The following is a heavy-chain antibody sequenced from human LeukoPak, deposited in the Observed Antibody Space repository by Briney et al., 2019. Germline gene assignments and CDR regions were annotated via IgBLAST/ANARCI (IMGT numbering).Heavy chain of an antibody. Sequence: GSLRLSSAASGFTFSSSWMHWVRQAPGKGLVWVSRINSDGSSTSYADSVKGRSTISRHNPKNSLYWQMTSLRAEHTAVYYCACDTVVVTATRDSFAFWGQGTMVTVSS. CDR1: GFTFSSSW. V-gene: IGHV3-74*01. D-gene: IGHD2-21*02. J-gene: IGHJ3*01. CDR2: INSDGSST. CDR3: ACDTVVVTATRDSFAF.